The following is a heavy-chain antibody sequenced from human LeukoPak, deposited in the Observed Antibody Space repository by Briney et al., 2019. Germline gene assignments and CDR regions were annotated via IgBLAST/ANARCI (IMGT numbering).Heavy chain of an antibody. D-gene: IGHD6-19*01. CDR3: TMGGPAVAVPGDY. V-gene: IGHV4-34*01. CDR2: INHSGTT. J-gene: IGHJ4*02. Sequence: PSXTLSLTCAVYGGSFSGYWWSWIRQFPDKGLEWIGEINHSGTTNYNPSLKRRVTISVDLSNDQFSLKLSSVTAADTAVYYCTMGGPAVAVPGDYWGQGSLVTVSS. CDR1: GGSFSGYW.